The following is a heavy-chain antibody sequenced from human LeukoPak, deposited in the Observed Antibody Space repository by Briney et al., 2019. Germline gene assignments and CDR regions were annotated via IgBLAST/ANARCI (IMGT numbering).Heavy chain of an antibody. CDR3: AKARVLIVGLAFDI. J-gene: IGHJ3*02. Sequence: SGGSLRLSCGASGFVFDDYDMHWVRQAPGKGLEWVAFIRSDGYHTYYTDSVKGRFIITRDNFKNTLYLQMNSLRLEDMAVYYCAKARVLIVGLAFDIWGQGTMVTVSS. D-gene: IGHD3-10*01. CDR2: IRSDGYHT. V-gene: IGHV3-30*02. CDR1: GFVFDDYD.